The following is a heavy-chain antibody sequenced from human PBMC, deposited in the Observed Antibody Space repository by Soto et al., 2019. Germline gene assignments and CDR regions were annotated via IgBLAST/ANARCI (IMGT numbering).Heavy chain of an antibody. CDR2: IIPIFGTA. D-gene: IGHD3-9*01. V-gene: IGHV1-69*13. Sequence: SVKVSCKASGGTFSSYAISWVRQAPGQGLEWMGGIIPIFGTANYAQKFQGRVTITADESTSTAYMELSSLRSEDTAVYYCARGNYDILTGYFSDYWGQGTLLTVSS. CDR3: ARGNYDILTGYFSDY. J-gene: IGHJ4*02. CDR1: GGTFSSYA.